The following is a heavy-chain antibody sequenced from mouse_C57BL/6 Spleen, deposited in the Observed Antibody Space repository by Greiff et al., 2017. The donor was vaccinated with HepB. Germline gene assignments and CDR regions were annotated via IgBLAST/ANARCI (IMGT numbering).Heavy chain of an antibody. CDR2: IYPSDSET. Sequence: QVHVKQPGAELVRPGSSVKLSCKASGYTFTSYWMDWVKQRPGQGLEWIGNIYPSDSETHYNQKFKDKATLTVDKSSSTAYMQLSSLTSEDSAVYYCARGEEWGQGTTLTVSS. CDR1: GYTFTSYW. CDR3: ARGEE. V-gene: IGHV1-61*01. J-gene: IGHJ2*01.